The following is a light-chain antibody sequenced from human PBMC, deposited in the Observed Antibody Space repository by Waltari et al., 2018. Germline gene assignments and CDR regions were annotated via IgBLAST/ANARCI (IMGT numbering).Light chain of an antibody. CDR3: SSYTSSSTPVV. CDR2: DVS. Sequence: QSALTQPASVSGSPGQSITISCTGTSSDVGGYHYVSWYQQPPGKAPKLRIYDVSNGPSGVSNRFSGSKSGNTASLTISGLQAEDEADYYCSSYTSSSTPVVFGGGTKLTVL. V-gene: IGLV2-14*03. J-gene: IGLJ2*01. CDR1: SSDVGGYHY.